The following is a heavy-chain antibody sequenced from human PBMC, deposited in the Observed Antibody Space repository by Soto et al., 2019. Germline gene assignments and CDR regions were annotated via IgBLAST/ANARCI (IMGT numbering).Heavy chain of an antibody. Sequence: GGSLRLSCAASGFTFSSYGMHWVRQAPGKGLEWVAVISYDGSNKYYADSVKGRFTISRDNSKNTLYLQMNSLRAEDTAVYYCAKAPHGGGRYYYDRGYSGMDVWGQGTTVTVSS. D-gene: IGHD3-22*01. J-gene: IGHJ6*02. CDR2: ISYDGSNK. CDR3: AKAPHGGGRYYYDRGYSGMDV. CDR1: GFTFSSYG. V-gene: IGHV3-30*18.